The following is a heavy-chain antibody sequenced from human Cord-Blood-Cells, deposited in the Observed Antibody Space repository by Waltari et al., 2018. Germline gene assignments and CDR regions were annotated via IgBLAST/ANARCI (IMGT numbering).Heavy chain of an antibody. CDR3: ARQTKGVLVLTGSTYYYYGMDV. J-gene: IGHJ6*02. V-gene: IGHV5-51*01. CDR2: IYPGDSDT. CDR1: GYSFTSYS. Sequence: DVQLVQSGAAVTKPGESLMISCKGDGYSFTSYSIGSVGQVAGNGREWRGIIYPGDSDTRYSPSFQGQVTISADKSISTAYLQWSSLKASDTAMYYCARQTKGVLVLTGSTYYYYGMDVWGQGTTVTVSS. D-gene: IGHD3-9*01.